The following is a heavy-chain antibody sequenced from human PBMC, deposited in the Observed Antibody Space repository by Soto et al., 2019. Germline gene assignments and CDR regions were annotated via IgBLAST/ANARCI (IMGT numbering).Heavy chain of an antibody. Sequence: EVQLVESGGGLVKPGGSLRLSCAASGFTFSSYSMNWVRQAPGKGLEWVSSISSSSSYIYYADSVTGRFTISRDNAKNSLYLQRNSLRAEDTAVYYCARLGSDLGVVNIYYYYMDVWCKGTPVTVS. J-gene: IGHJ6*03. CDR1: GFTFSSYS. D-gene: IGHD3-3*01. V-gene: IGHV3-21*01. CDR2: ISSSSSYI. CDR3: ARLGSDLGVVNIYYYYMDV.